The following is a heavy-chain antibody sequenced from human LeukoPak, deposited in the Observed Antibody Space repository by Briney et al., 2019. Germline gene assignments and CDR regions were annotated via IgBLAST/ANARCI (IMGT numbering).Heavy chain of an antibody. CDR1: GFTFSSYW. J-gene: IGHJ6*02. V-gene: IGHV3-7*01. CDR2: MNIDGSEK. Sequence: SGGSLRLSCAASGFTFSSYWMGWVRQAPGKRLEWVANMNIDGSEKYYADSVKGRFTISRDNARNSVYLQMNSLRVEDTAVYYCARDLWRQQLVHYYYGMDVWGQGTTVTVSS. D-gene: IGHD6-13*01. CDR3: ARDLWRQQLVHYYYGMDV.